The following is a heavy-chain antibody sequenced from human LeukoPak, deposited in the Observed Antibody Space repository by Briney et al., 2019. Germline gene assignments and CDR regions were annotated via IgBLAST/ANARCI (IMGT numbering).Heavy chain of an antibody. J-gene: IGHJ4*02. CDR2: IIAILGIA. CDR1: VDTFSTYA. D-gene: IGHD2-2*01. Sequence: SVKVSCKASVDTFSTYAISWVRQAPGQGLEWMGKIIAILGIAHYAQKFQGRGTITADTSTSTAYMCLSRLRSADTAAYYCAREPGSCSSARCYDRWMDYWGQGNLVSVSS. CDR3: AREPGSCSSARCYDRWMDY. V-gene: IGHV1-69*04.